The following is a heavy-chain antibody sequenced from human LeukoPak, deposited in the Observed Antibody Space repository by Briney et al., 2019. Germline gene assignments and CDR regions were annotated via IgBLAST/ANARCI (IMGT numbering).Heavy chain of an antibody. V-gene: IGHV1-69*06. J-gene: IGHJ5*02. CDR1: GGTFSSYA. Sequence: ASVKLSCKASGGTFSSYAISWVRQAPGKGLEWMGGIIPIFSKANYAQKFQGRVTITADKSTSTDYVELSSLRSEDTDVYYCAGGGITMVRGALYNWCDPWGQGSLVTVPS. D-gene: IGHD3-10*01. CDR2: IIPIFSKA. CDR3: AGGGITMVRGALYNWCDP.